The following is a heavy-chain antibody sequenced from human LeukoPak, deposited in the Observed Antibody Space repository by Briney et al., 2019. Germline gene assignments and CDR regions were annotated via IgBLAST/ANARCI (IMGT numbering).Heavy chain of an antibody. CDR2: ISAYNGNT. J-gene: IGHJ4*02. CDR3: ARKDSSSWVFDY. V-gene: IGHV1-18*01. Sequence: SVKVSCKASGYTFTSYGITWVRQAPGPGLEWMGWISAYNGNTNYAQTLQGRVTMTTDTSTSTAYMELRSLRSDDTAVYYCARKDSSSWVFDYWGQGTLVTVSS. CDR1: GYTFTSYG. D-gene: IGHD6-13*01.